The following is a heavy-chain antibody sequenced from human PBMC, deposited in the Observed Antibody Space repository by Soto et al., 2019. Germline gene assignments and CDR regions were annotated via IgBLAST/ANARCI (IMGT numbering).Heavy chain of an antibody. V-gene: IGHV4-31*03. Sequence: SETLSLTYTVSGGSISSGGYYWSWIRQHPGKGLEWIGYIYYSGSTYYNPSLKSRVTISVDTSKNQFSLKLSSVTAADTAVYYCARGVDGDFSFDYWGQGTLVTVSS. J-gene: IGHJ4*02. CDR1: GGSISSGGYY. CDR2: IYYSGST. CDR3: ARGVDGDFSFDY. D-gene: IGHD7-27*01.